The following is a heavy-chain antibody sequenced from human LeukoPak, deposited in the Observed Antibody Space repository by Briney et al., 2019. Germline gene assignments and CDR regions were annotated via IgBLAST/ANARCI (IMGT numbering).Heavy chain of an antibody. Sequence: ASVKVSCKASGYTFTDYYIHWLRQAPGQGLEWMGWIQPNSGGTNYAQKFQDRVTMTRDTSISTAYMELSSLRSDDTAVYYCARDSGVGPIDYWGQGTLVTVSS. CDR3: ARDSGVGPIDY. J-gene: IGHJ4*02. V-gene: IGHV1-2*02. CDR1: GYTFTDYY. D-gene: IGHD3-3*01. CDR2: IQPNSGGT.